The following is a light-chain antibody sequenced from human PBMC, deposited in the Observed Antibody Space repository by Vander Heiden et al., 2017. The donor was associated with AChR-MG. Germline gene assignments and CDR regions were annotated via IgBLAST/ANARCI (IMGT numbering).Light chain of an antibody. Sequence: DIQMTQSPSSLSASVGDRVTITCQASQDISNYLNWYQQKPGKAPILLIYDASNLETGVPSRFSGSGSGTDYTFTISSLQPEDIATYYCQQYDNLPYTVGQGTKLEIK. J-gene: IGKJ2*01. CDR2: DAS. V-gene: IGKV1-33*01. CDR1: QDISNY. CDR3: QQYDNLPYT.